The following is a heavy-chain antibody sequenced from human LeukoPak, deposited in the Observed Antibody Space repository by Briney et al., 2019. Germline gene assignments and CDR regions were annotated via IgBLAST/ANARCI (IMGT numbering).Heavy chain of an antibody. D-gene: IGHD3-9*01. CDR1: GFTFDDYA. V-gene: IGHV3-9*01. CDR3: AKRAEYYDILTGYYAYYFDY. J-gene: IGHJ4*02. CDR2: ISWNSGSI. Sequence: GGSLRLSCAASGFTFDDYAMHWVRRAPGKGLEWVSGISWNSGSIGYADSVKGRFTISRDNAKNSLYLQMNSLRAEDTALYYCAKRAEYYDILTGYYAYYFDYWGQGTLVTVSS.